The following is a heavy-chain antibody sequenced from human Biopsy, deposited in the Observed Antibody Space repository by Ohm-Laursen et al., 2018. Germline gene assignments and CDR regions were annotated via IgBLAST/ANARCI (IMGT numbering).Heavy chain of an antibody. CDR3: AADINVWNVNY. J-gene: IGHJ4*02. V-gene: IGHV1-24*01. CDR1: GYTLNELS. D-gene: IGHD1-1*01. CDR2: FAPENGKT. Sequence: SVKVSCKVSGYTLNELSMHWVRQAPGRGLEWMGGFAPENGKTIYAQKFQGRITMTEDTSTDTACMELSSLRSEDTAVYYCAADINVWNVNYWGQGTQVTVSS.